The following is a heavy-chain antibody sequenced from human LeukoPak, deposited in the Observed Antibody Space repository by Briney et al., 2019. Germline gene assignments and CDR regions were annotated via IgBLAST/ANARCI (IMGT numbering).Heavy chain of an antibody. Sequence: GGSLRLSCAASGFTFTTYWMSWVRQAPGKGLEWMANIKQDGSEKYYVDSVKGRFTISRDNAKNSPYLQMNSLRAEDTAVYYCVRDRYDILTGYNDAFDIWGQGTMVTVSS. D-gene: IGHD3-9*01. J-gene: IGHJ3*02. CDR3: VRDRYDILTGYNDAFDI. V-gene: IGHV3-7*01. CDR2: IKQDGSEK. CDR1: GFTFTTYW.